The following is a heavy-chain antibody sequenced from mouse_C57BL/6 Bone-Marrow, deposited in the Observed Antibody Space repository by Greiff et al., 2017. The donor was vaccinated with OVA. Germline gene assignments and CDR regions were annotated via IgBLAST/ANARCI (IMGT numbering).Heavy chain of an antibody. CDR1: GYTFTSYD. CDR2: IYPRDGSN. J-gene: IGHJ2*01. D-gene: IGHD1-1*01. CDR3: ARWGYYGSRDYFDY. V-gene: IGHV1-85*01. Sequence: QVQLQQSGPELVKPGASVKLSCKASGYTFTSYDINWVKQRPGQGLEWIGWIYPRDGSNKYNEKFKGKATLTVDTSSSTAYMELHSLTSEDSAVYFCARWGYYGSRDYFDYWGQGTTLTVSS.